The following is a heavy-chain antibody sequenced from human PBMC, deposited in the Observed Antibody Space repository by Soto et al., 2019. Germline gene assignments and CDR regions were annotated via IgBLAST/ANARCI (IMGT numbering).Heavy chain of an antibody. CDR2: VSASGTGT. CDR1: GFTFRSYA. D-gene: IGHD5-18*01. J-gene: IGHJ4*02. Sequence: EVQLLESGGGLVQPGGSLRLSCAASGFTFRSYAMSWVRQAPGKGLEWVSAVSASGTGTYYSDSVKGRFTISRDNSKNTVYLQMNSLRAEDTALYYCAGDQGASYGLYYFDYWGQGTLVTVSS. V-gene: IGHV3-23*01. CDR3: AGDQGASYGLYYFDY.